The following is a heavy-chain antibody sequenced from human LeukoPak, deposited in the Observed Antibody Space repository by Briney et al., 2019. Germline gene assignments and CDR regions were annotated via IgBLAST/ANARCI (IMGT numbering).Heavy chain of an antibody. Sequence: SETLSLTCAVSGYSLSSGYYWGWIRQPPGKGLEWIGSIYHSGSTYYNPSLKSRVTISVDTSKNQFSLKLSSVTAADTAVYYCARGGYYGDPPLDYWGQGTLVTVSS. CDR2: IYHSGST. J-gene: IGHJ4*02. CDR3: ARGGYYGDPPLDY. V-gene: IGHV4-38-2*01. D-gene: IGHD4-17*01. CDR1: GYSLSSGYY.